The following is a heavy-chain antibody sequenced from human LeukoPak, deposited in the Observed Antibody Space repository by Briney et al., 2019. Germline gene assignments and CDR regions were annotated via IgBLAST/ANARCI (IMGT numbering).Heavy chain of an antibody. V-gene: IGHV3-30*02. CDR2: IRYDGSNK. Sequence: GGSLRLSCAASGFTFSSYAMHWVRQAPGKGLEWVAFIRYDGSNKYYADSVKGRFTISRDNSKNTLYLQMNSLRAEDTAVYYCAEDLSDIVVVPAAIGYWGQGTLVTVSS. CDR3: AEDLSDIVVVPAAIGY. CDR1: GFTFSSYA. D-gene: IGHD2-2*01. J-gene: IGHJ4*02.